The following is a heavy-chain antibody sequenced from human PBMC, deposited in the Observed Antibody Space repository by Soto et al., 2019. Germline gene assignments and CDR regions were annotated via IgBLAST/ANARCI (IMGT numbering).Heavy chain of an antibody. CDR3: ARDESGLRFLGPYYYYMDV. CDR2: ISSSSSYI. J-gene: IGHJ6*03. V-gene: IGHV3-21*01. Sequence: PGGSLRLSCAASGFTFSSYSMNWVRQAPGKGLEWVSSISSSSSYIYYADSVKGRFTISRDNAKNSLYLQMNSLRAEDTAVYYCARDESGLRFLGPYYYYMDVWGKGTTVTVSS. CDR1: GFTFSSYS. D-gene: IGHD3-3*01.